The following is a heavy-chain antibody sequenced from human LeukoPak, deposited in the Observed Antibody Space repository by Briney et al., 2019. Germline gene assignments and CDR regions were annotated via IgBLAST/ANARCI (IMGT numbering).Heavy chain of an antibody. Sequence: SETLSLTCAVYGGSFSGYYWSWIREPPGKGLEWIGEINHSGSTNYNPSLKSRVTISVDTSKNQFSLKLSSVTAADTAVYYCARGRRRWFDPWGQGTLVTVSS. CDR2: INHSGST. J-gene: IGHJ5*02. V-gene: IGHV4-34*01. CDR1: GGSFSGYY. CDR3: ARGRRRWFDP.